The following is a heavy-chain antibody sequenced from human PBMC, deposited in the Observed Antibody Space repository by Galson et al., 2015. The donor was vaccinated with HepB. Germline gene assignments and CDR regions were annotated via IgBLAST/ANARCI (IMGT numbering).Heavy chain of an antibody. CDR2: INHSGST. V-gene: IGHV4-34*01. J-gene: IGHJ1*01. D-gene: IGHD4-17*01. Sequence: ETLSLTCAVYGGSFSGYYWSWIRQPPGKGLEWIGEINHSGSTNYNPSLKSRVTISVDTSKNQFSLKLSSVTAADTAVYYCARSALRLREYFQHWGQGTLVTVSS. CDR3: ARSALRLREYFQH. CDR1: GGSFSGYY.